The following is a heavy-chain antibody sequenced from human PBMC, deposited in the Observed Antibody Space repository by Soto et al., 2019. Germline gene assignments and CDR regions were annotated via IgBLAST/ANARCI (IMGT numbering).Heavy chain of an antibody. CDR1: GYSLPTHT. D-gene: IGHD1-26*01. J-gene: IGHJ4*02. CDR3: ARASGSYGWGPNDY. V-gene: IGHV1-3*01. CDR2: INAANGHT. Sequence: QVQLVQSGAEVKKPGASVRISCKASGYSLPTHTIHWVRQAPGHRLEWMGWINAANGHTKYSQNFQNRAPISCDTSASTVYMKLTGLTSDDTAIYYCARASGSYGWGPNDYWGQGTLVTVSS.